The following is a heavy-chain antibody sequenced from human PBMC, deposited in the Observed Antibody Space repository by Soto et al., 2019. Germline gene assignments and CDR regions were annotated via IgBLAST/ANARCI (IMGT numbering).Heavy chain of an antibody. CDR3: TIDDYSDYDQVDY. Sequence: PGGSLRLSCAASGFIFSRYAMNWVRQAPGRGLEWIAYISNKGDSIYYAASVKGRFSISRDNAKSSLFLQMNSLRAEDTAVYYCTIDDYSDYDQVDYWGQGTLVTVSS. D-gene: IGHD4-17*01. CDR2: ISNKGDSI. CDR1: GFIFSRYA. V-gene: IGHV3-48*01. J-gene: IGHJ4*02.